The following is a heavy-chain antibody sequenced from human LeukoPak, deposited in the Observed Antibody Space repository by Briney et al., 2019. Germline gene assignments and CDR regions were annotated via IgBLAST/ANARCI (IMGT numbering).Heavy chain of an antibody. CDR2: ISGSGGST. D-gene: IGHD2-21*02. Sequence: GGSLRLSCAASGFSFSSYAMSWVRQAPGKGLEWVSGISGSGGSTYYADSVKGRFTISRDISKNTLYLQMNSLRAEDTAVYYCAKGPCGGDCYSDYWGQGTLVTVSS. CDR3: AKGPCGGDCYSDY. J-gene: IGHJ4*02. CDR1: GFSFSSYA. V-gene: IGHV3-23*01.